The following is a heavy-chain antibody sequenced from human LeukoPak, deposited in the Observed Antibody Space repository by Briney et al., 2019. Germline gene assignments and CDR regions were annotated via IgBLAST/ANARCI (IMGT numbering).Heavy chain of an antibody. CDR1: GFTFSSYA. CDR3: AKEGSDGSSWQGYYYYYYYMDV. CDR2: ISYDGSNK. J-gene: IGHJ6*03. Sequence: GRSLRLSCAASGFTFSSYAMHWVRQAPGKGLEWVAVISYDGSNKYYADSVKGRFTISRDNSKNTLYLQMNSLRAEDTAVYYCAKEGSDGSSWQGYYYYYYYMDVWGKGTTVTVSS. V-gene: IGHV3-30*18. D-gene: IGHD6-13*01.